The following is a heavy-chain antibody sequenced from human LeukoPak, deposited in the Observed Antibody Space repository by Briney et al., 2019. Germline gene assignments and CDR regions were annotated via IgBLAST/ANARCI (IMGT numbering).Heavy chain of an antibody. Sequence: GGSLRLSCAASGFIFSSFGMNWVRQAPGKGLEWVSYISSSSPTIYYADSVKGRFTISRDNAKNSLYLQMNSLRAEDTAVYYCARDRYDSSGYYRPKEFDYWGQGTLVTVSS. D-gene: IGHD3-22*01. CDR3: ARDRYDSSGYYRPKEFDY. V-gene: IGHV3-48*01. CDR1: GFIFSSFG. J-gene: IGHJ4*02. CDR2: ISSSSPTI.